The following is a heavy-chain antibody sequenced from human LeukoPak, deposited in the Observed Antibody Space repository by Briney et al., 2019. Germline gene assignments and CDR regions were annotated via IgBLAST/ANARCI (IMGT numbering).Heavy chain of an antibody. CDR1: EFSVGSNY. CDR2: IYSGGST. J-gene: IGHJ6*04. Sequence: GGSLRLSCAASEFSVGSNYMTWVRQAPGKGLEWVSLIYSGGSTYYADSVKGRFTISRDNAKNSLFLQMNSLRAEDTAVYYCARYTSWWDVWGKGTTVTISS. V-gene: IGHV3-66*01. CDR3: ARYTSWWDV. D-gene: IGHD2-2*01.